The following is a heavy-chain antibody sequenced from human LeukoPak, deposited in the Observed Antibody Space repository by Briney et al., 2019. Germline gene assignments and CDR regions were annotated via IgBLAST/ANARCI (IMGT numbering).Heavy chain of an antibody. CDR2: TNHSGGT. CDR1: GGSFSGYY. Sequence: PSETLSLTCAVYGGSFSGYYWSWIRQPPGKGLEWIGETNHSGGTNYNPSLKSRVTISVDTSKNQFSLKLSSVTAADTAVYYCARGLIAAAGTPWFDPWGQGTLVTVSS. CDR3: ARGLIAAAGTPWFDP. D-gene: IGHD6-13*01. J-gene: IGHJ5*02. V-gene: IGHV4-34*01.